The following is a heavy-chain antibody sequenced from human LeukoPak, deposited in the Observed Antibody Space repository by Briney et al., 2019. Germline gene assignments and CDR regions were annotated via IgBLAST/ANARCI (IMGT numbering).Heavy chain of an antibody. CDR1: GYTFTSYD. CDR3: ARGLGSSWYLPRFDP. CDR2: IIPIFGTA. Sequence: ASVKVSCKASGYTFTSYDINWVRQATGQGLEWMGGIIPIFGTANYAQKFQGRVTITADKSTSTAYMELSSLRSEDTAVYYCARGLGSSWYLPRFDPWGQGTLVTVSS. V-gene: IGHV1-69*06. J-gene: IGHJ5*02. D-gene: IGHD6-13*01.